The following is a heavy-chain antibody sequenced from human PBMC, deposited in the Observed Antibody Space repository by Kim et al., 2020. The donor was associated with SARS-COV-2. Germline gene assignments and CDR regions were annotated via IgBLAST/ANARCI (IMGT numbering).Heavy chain of an antibody. Sequence: SETLSLTCTVSNGYISTADYYWSWIRQPPGKGLEWIGYIYYTGKTDYNPSLKSRFTISFDTSKNQFSLKVTSLTAADTAIYYCLALSPNYHHYGMDVWGQGTTVTVSS. CDR2: IYYTGKT. V-gene: IGHV4-30-4*01. CDR3: LALSPNYHHYGMDV. CDR1: NGYISTADYY. J-gene: IGHJ6*02.